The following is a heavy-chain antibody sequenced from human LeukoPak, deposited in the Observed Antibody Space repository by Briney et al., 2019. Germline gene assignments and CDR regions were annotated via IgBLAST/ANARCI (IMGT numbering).Heavy chain of an antibody. J-gene: IGHJ4*02. D-gene: IGHD5-18*01. CDR3: AKSGTAMVGNFDY. CDR1: GFTFSSIG. V-gene: IGHV3-30*18. CDR2: ISYDGSNK. Sequence: PGGSLRFYCAASGFTFSSIGMHWVRQAPGKGLEGVTVISYDGSNKYYADSVKGRFTISRDNSKNTLYLQMNSPRAEDTAVYYCAKSGTAMVGNFDYWGQGTLVTVSS.